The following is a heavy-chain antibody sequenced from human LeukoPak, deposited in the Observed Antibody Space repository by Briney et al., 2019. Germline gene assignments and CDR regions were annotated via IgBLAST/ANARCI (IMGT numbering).Heavy chain of an antibody. CDR2: IYSGVST. CDR3: ARDRRYYDSSGYYFHWYFDL. D-gene: IGHD3-22*01. J-gene: IGHJ2*01. CDR1: GFTFSGYW. Sequence: PGGSLRLSCEASGFTFSGYWMHWVRQAPGKGLVWVSVIYSGVSTYYADSVKGRFTISRDNSKNTLYLQMNSLRAEDTALYYCARDRRYYDSSGYYFHWYFDLWGRGTLVTVSS. V-gene: IGHV3-53*01.